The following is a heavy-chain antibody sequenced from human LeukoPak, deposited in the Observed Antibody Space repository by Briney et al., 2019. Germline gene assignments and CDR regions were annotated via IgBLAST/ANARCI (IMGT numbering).Heavy chain of an antibody. V-gene: IGHV3-30-3*01. Sequence: GGSLRLSCTASGFTFSSYAMHWARQAPGKGLEWVAVISYDGSNKYYADSVKGRFTISRDNSKNTLYLQMNSLRAEDTAVYYCARDDIVVVVAASHHNWFDPWGQGTLVTVSS. D-gene: IGHD2-15*01. J-gene: IGHJ5*02. CDR2: ISYDGSNK. CDR3: ARDDIVVVVAASHHNWFDP. CDR1: GFTFSSYA.